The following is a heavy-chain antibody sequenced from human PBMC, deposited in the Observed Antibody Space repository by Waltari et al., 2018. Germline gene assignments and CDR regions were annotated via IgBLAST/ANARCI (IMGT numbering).Heavy chain of an antibody. J-gene: IGHJ4*02. CDR2: VDPEDGET. D-gene: IGHD3-22*01. CDR1: GYTFTGYY. V-gene: IGHV1-69-2*01. Sequence: VQLVQSGAEVKKPGASVKVSCQASGYTFTGYYMHWVQQAPGKGLEWMGRVDPEDGETIYAEKFQGRVTITADTSTDTAYMELSSLRSEDTAVYYCATVHYYDSSGTFDYWGQGTLVTVSS. CDR3: ATVHYYDSSGTFDY.